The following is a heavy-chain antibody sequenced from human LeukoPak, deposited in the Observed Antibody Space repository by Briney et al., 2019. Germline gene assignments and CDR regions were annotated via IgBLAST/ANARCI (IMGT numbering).Heavy chain of an antibody. Sequence: PSHTLSPNCTVTSDSNSSYYWSWIRQPPGNGLEWNGYIYYSGSTNYNPSLKSRVTISVDTSKNQFSLKLSSVTAADTAVYYCARFPPAANYYYYGMDVWGQGTTVTVSS. CDR1: SDSNSSYY. V-gene: IGHV4-59*01. J-gene: IGHJ6*02. CDR2: IYYSGST. CDR3: ARFPPAANYYYYGMDV. D-gene: IGHD2-2*01.